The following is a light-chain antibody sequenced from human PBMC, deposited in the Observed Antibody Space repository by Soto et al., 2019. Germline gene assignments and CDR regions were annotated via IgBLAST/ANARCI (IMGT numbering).Light chain of an antibody. J-gene: IGLJ1*01. CDR3: QAWDSNTNYV. V-gene: IGLV3-1*01. CDR2: QDN. Sequence: SYELTQPPSVSVSPGQTASITCSGEKLGDKFAWWYQQKPGQSPVLVISQDNKRPSGIPERFSGSNSGNTATLTMSGTQAMDEADYYCQAWDSNTNYVFGSGTKVTVL. CDR1: KLGDKF.